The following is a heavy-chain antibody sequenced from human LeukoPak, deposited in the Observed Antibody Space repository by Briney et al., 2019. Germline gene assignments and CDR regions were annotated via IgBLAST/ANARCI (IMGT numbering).Heavy chain of an antibody. CDR3: AKGKYYYGSGTPYYYYYYMDV. CDR2: ISGSGGST. V-gene: IGHV3-23*01. D-gene: IGHD3-10*01. Sequence: GGSLRLSCAASGFTFSSYAMSWVRQAPGKGLEWVSAISGSGGSTYYADSVKGRFTISRDNSKNTLFLHMNSLRAEDTAVYYCAKGKYYYGSGTPYYYYYYMDVWGKGTTVTVSS. CDR1: GFTFSSYA. J-gene: IGHJ6*03.